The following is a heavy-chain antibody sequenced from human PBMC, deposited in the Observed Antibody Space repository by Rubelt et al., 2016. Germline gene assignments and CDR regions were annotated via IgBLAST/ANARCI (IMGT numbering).Heavy chain of an antibody. D-gene: IGHD1-1*01. J-gene: IGHJ3*02. CDR3: ARDQLALYAFDI. CDR2: ISAYDGNT. CDR1: GYTFTSYG. V-gene: IGHV1-18*01. Sequence: QVQLVQSGAEVKKPGASVKVSCKASGYTFTSYGISRVRQAPGQGIEWMGGISAYDGNTNYAPKLQGRRTITTYTSTSTAYVELRSLRSDDTAVYFCARDQLALYAFDIWGQGTMVTVSS.